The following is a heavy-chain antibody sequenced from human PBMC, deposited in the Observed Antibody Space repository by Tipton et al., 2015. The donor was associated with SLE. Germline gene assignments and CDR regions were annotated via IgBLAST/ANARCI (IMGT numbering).Heavy chain of an antibody. CDR3: ARDLGGYNYGDY. J-gene: IGHJ4*02. CDR2: IYYSGIT. Sequence: TLSLTCTVSGDSISSSGHYWGWIRRPPGKGLESIGYIYYSGITYYNPSLKSRVTISVDTSKNQVSLKLASVTAADTAVYYCARDLGGYNYGDYWGQGILVTVSS. V-gene: IGHV4-39*07. CDR1: GDSISSSGHY. D-gene: IGHD5-18*01.